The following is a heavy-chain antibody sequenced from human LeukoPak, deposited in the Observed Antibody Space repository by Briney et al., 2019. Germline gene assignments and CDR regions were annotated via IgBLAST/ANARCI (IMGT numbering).Heavy chain of an antibody. CDR3: ARRDVDTAMVGNYYYYGMDV. D-gene: IGHD5-18*01. Sequence: EASVKVSCKASGGTFSSYAISWVRQAPGQGLEWMGRIIPILGIANYARKFQGRVTITADKSTSTAYMELSSLRSEDTAVYYCARRDVDTAMVGNYYYYGMDVWGQGTTVTVSS. CDR1: GGTFSSYA. J-gene: IGHJ6*02. CDR2: IIPILGIA. V-gene: IGHV1-69*04.